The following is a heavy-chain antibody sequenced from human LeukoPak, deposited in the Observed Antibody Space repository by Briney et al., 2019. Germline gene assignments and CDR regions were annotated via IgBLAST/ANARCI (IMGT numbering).Heavy chain of an antibody. J-gene: IGHJ4*02. D-gene: IGHD6-19*01. Sequence: SETLSLTCTVSGGSISSYYWSWIRQPPGKGLEWIGYIYYSGSTNYNPSLKSRVTISVDTSKNQFSLKLSSVTAADTAVYYCARVGGSGIAVVYWGQGTLVTVSS. CDR2: IYYSGST. V-gene: IGHV4-59*08. CDR3: ARVGGSGIAVVY. CDR1: GGSISSYY.